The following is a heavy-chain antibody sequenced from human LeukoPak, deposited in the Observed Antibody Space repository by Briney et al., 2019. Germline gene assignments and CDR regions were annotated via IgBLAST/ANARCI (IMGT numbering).Heavy chain of an antibody. CDR3: ARGGGYCTDGVCYTSRYYYYYYMDV. CDR1: GYTFTSYY. V-gene: IGHV1-46*01. J-gene: IGHJ6*03. Sequence: GASVKVSCKASGYTFTSYYMHWVRQAPGQGLEWMGIINPSGGSTSYAQKFQGRVTMTRDMSTSTVYMELSSLRSEDTAVYYCARGGGYCTDGVCYTSRYYYYYYMDVWGKGTTVTVSS. D-gene: IGHD2-8*01. CDR2: INPSGGST.